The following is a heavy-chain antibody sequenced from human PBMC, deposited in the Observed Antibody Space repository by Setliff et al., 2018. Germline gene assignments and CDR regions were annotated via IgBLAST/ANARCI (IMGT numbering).Heavy chain of an antibody. CDR2: IHYSGST. J-gene: IGHJ6*03. CDR3: AREQWLDPPGYYYMDV. D-gene: IGHD6-19*01. V-gene: IGHV4-39*07. Sequence: PSETLSLTCAVSGGSISSSYYYWGWIRQPPGKGLEWIGSIHYSGSTYYKSSLKSRVTISLNTSKNQFSLMLSSVTAADTAVYYCAREQWLDPPGYYYMDVWAKGTTVTVS. CDR1: GGSISSSYYY.